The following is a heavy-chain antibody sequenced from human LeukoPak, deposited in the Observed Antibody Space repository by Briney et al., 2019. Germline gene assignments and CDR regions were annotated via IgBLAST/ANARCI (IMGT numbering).Heavy chain of an antibody. CDR2: IIAYTGDT. V-gene: IGHV1-18*04. Sequence: GATVKVSCKASGYTFSNYGISWVRQAPGQGLEWMGWIIAYTGDTNYAQKFQDRVILTTDTSTSTAYMELRSLRSDDTAVYYCARDYSGYYGVVSDYWGQGTLVTVSS. CDR1: GYTFSNYG. D-gene: IGHD5-12*01. J-gene: IGHJ4*02. CDR3: ARDYSGYYGVVSDY.